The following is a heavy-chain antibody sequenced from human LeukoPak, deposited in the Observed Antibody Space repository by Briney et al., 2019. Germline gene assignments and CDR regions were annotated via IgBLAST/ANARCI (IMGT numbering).Heavy chain of an antibody. CDR1: GGTFSSYA. Sequence: SVKVSCKASGGTFSSYAISWVRQAPGQGLEWMGGIIPIFGTANYAQKFQGRVTITADESTSTAYMELSSLRSEDTAVCYCASERDYYDSSGYLWGQGTLVTVSS. V-gene: IGHV1-69*13. CDR3: ASERDYYDSSGYL. J-gene: IGHJ4*02. CDR2: IIPIFGTA. D-gene: IGHD3-22*01.